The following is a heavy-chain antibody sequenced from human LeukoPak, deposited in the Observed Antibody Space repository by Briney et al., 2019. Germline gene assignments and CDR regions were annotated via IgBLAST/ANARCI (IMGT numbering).Heavy chain of an antibody. Sequence: PSETLSLTCTVSGGSISSSSYYWGWIRQPPGKGLEWIGSIYYSGSTYYNPSLKSRLTISVDTSKNQFSLKLSSVTAADTAMYYCARKSSSYWFFDLWGRGTLVTVSS. J-gene: IGHJ2*01. CDR2: IYYSGST. CDR3: ARKSSSYWFFDL. V-gene: IGHV4-39*01. D-gene: IGHD2/OR15-2a*01. CDR1: GGSISSSSYY.